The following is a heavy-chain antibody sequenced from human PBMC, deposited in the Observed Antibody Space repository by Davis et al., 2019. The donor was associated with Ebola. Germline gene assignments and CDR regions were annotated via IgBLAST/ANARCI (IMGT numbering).Heavy chain of an antibody. J-gene: IGHJ3*02. V-gene: IGHV3-11*06. Sequence: GESLKISCAASGFTFSDYYMSWIRQAPGKGLEWVSYISSSSYTNYADSVKGRFTISRDNSKNTLYLQMNSLRAEDTAVYYCARQSPNAFDIWGQGTMVTVSS. CDR2: ISSSSYT. CDR3: ARQSPNAFDI. CDR1: GFTFSDYY.